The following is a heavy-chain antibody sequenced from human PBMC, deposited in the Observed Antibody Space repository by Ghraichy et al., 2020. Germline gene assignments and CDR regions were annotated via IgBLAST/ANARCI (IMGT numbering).Heavy chain of an antibody. Sequence: SVKVSCKASGGTFSSYAISWVRQAPGQGLEWMGGIIPIFGTANYAQKFQGRVTITTDESTSTAYMELSSLRSEDTAVYYCARVEQYSGSLGWFDPWGQGTLVTVSS. D-gene: IGHD1-26*01. CDR2: IIPIFGTA. V-gene: IGHV1-69*05. J-gene: IGHJ5*02. CDR1: GGTFSSYA. CDR3: ARVEQYSGSLGWFDP.